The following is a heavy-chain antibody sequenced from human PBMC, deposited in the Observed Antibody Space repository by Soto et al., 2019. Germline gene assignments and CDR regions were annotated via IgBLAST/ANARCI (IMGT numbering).Heavy chain of an antibody. CDR3: ARAKGKTTVTNYYYYYGMDV. Sequence: PSGGSLRLSCAASGFTFSSYGMHWVRQAPGKGLEWVAVIWYDGSNKYYADSVKGRFTISRDNSKNTLYLQMNSLRAEDTAVYYCARAKGKTTVTNYYYYYGMDVWGQGTTVTVSS. J-gene: IGHJ6*02. CDR2: IWYDGSNK. V-gene: IGHV3-33*01. D-gene: IGHD4-17*01. CDR1: GFTFSSYG.